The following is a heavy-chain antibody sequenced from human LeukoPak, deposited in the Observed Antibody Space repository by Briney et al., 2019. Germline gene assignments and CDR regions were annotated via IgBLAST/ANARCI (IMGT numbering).Heavy chain of an antibody. V-gene: IGHV3-21*01. CDR1: GFTFSRYS. CDR2: IYFTGNYI. J-gene: IGHJ4*02. CDR3: AREFNTVGNFDY. Sequence: PGGSLRLSCVTSGFTFSRYSMRWVRQAPGKGLEWVSSIYFTGNYISYADSVKGRFTISRDNAKNPLYLQMNSLRAEDTAVYYCAREFNTVGNFDYWGQGTLVTVSS. D-gene: IGHD3-10*01.